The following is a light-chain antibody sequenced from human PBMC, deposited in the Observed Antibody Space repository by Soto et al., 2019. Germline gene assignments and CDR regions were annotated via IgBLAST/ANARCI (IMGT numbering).Light chain of an antibody. Sequence: EIVLTQSPATLSLSPGERATLSCRASQSVSRHLAWYQQKPGQAPRLLIYDASNRATGIPARFSGSGSGTDFTLTISSLDPADFAVYYCQQRSNWPPTFGQGTRLEIK. V-gene: IGKV3-11*01. CDR2: DAS. CDR1: QSVSRH. CDR3: QQRSNWPPT. J-gene: IGKJ5*01.